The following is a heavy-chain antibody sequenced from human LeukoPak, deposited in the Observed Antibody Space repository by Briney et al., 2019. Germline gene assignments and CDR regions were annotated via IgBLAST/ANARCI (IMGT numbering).Heavy chain of an antibody. Sequence: PGGSLRLSCAASGFTFSNYAMHWVRQAPGKGLEWVSSISSSSSYIYYADSVKGRFTISRDNAKHSLYLQMNSLRAEDTAVYYCAREGGGYNNRGFDYWGQGTLVTVSS. CDR1: GFTFSNYA. D-gene: IGHD5-24*01. CDR3: AREGGGYNNRGFDY. V-gene: IGHV3-21*01. J-gene: IGHJ4*02. CDR2: ISSSSSYI.